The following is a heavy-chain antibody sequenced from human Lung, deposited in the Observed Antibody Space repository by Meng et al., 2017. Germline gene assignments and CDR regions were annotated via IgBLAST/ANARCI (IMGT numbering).Heavy chain of an antibody. J-gene: IGHJ4*02. CDR1: GGSVSDYY. CDR2: INHSGST. V-gene: IGHV4-34*01. CDR3: ARGPTTMAHDFDY. D-gene: IGHD4-11*01. Sequence: QLQLQEVGAGLLQPSATLSLTCVVSGGSVSDYYWSWIRQPPGKGLEWIGEINHSGSTNYNPSLESRATISVDTSQNNLSLKLSSVTAADSAVYYCARGPTTMAHDFDYWGQGTLVTVSS.